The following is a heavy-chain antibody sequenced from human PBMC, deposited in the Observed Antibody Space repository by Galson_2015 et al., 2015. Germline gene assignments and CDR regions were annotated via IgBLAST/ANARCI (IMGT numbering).Heavy chain of an antibody. CDR3: ARDRSWGSPVNDAFDI. Sequence: SLRLSCAASGFTFSSYSMNWVRQAPGKGLEWVSYISSSSSTIYYADSVKGRFTISRDNAKNSLYLQMNSLRDEDTAVYYCARDRSWGSPVNDAFDIWGQGTMVTVSS. D-gene: IGHD7-27*01. J-gene: IGHJ3*02. CDR2: ISSSSSTI. CDR1: GFTFSSYS. V-gene: IGHV3-48*02.